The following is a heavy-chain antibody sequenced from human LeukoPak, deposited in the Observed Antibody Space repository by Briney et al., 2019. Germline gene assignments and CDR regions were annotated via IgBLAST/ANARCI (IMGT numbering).Heavy chain of an antibody. Sequence: SETLSLTCTVSGGSISSYYWSWIRQPPGKGLEWIGYIYYSGSTNYNPSLKSRVTISVDTSKNQFSLKLSSVTAADTAVYYCARETYYYDSSGYHDAFAIWGQGTMITVSS. CDR3: ARETYYYDSSGYHDAFAI. CDR2: IYYSGST. CDR1: GGSISSYY. D-gene: IGHD3-22*01. J-gene: IGHJ3*02. V-gene: IGHV4-59*01.